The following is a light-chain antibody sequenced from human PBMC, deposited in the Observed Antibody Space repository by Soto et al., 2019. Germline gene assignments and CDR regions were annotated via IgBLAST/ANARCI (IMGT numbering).Light chain of an antibody. CDR1: QSISNN. CDR2: DAS. CDR3: QQYNNWPPWT. V-gene: IGKV3-15*01. J-gene: IGKJ1*01. Sequence: ILMTQSPATLSVSPGERATLSCRASQSISNNLAWYQQKPGQAPRLLIYDASTRATGIPARFSDSGAGTEFNLTISGLQSEDFAVYYCQQYNNWPPWTFGQGTKVEI.